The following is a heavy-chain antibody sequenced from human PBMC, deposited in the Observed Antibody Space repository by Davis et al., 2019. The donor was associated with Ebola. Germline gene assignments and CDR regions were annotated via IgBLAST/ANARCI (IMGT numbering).Heavy chain of an antibody. CDR1: DASVSSHY. CDR3: ARITIFGVVYMDV. CDR2: VYDGGRT. V-gene: IGHV4-59*02. Sequence: PSETLSLTCTVSDASVSSHYWNWIRQPPGKGLEWIGIVYDGGRTNYRPSLKSRATISADTSKNQFSLMLRSVTAADTAVYYCARITIFGVVYMDVWGKGTTVTVSS. J-gene: IGHJ6*03. D-gene: IGHD3-3*01.